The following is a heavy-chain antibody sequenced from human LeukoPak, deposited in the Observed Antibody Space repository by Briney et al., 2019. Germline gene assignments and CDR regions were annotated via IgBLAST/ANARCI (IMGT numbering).Heavy chain of an antibody. CDR1: GFTFSSYA. CDR3: ARDLAGYSYGRPFDY. D-gene: IGHD5-18*01. CDR2: IKQGGSEK. V-gene: IGHV3-7*01. J-gene: IGHJ4*02. Sequence: LSGGSLRLSCAASGFTFSSYAMSWVRQAPGKGLEWVANIKQGGSEKYYVDSVKGRFTISRDNAKNSLYLQMNSLRAEDTAVYYCARDLAGYSYGRPFDYWGQGTLVTVSS.